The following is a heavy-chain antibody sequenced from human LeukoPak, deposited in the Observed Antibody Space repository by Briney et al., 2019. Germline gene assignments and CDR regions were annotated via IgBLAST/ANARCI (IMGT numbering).Heavy chain of an antibody. CDR3: ASTMVQKYYFDY. D-gene: IGHD3-10*01. CDR1: GGSISSSNW. J-gene: IGHJ4*02. CDR2: IYHSGST. V-gene: IGHV4-4*02. Sequence: SGTLSLTCAVSGGSISSSNWWSWVRQLPGKGLEWIGEIYHSGSTNYNPSLKSRVTISVDKSKNQFSLKLSSVTAADTAVYYCASTMVQKYYFDYWGQGTLVTVPS.